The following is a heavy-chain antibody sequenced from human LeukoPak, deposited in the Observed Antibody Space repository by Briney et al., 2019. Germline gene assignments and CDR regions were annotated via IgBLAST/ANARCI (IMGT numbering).Heavy chain of an antibody. CDR2: ISSSSSYI. V-gene: IGHV3-21*01. Sequence: PGGSLRLSCSASGFTFSSYSMNWVRQAPGKGLEWVSSISSSSSYIYYADTVKGRFTISRDNATNSLYLQMNSLRAEDTAVYYCATTPPITMIPPPRDYWGQGTLVTVSS. CDR3: ATTPPITMIPPPRDY. CDR1: GFTFSSYS. J-gene: IGHJ4*02. D-gene: IGHD3-22*01.